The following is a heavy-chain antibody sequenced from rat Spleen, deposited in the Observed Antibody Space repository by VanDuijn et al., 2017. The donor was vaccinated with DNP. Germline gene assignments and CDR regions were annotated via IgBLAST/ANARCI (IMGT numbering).Heavy chain of an antibody. CDR1: GFPFSDYN. V-gene: IGHV5S10*01. Sequence: EVQLVESGGGLVQPGRSLKLSCAASGFPFSDYNMAWVRQAPKKGLEWVATIIYDGSRTFYRDSVKGRFTVSRDNAKDTLYLQMDSLRSEDTATYYCTTEDSSRCFDHWGQGVMVTVSS. D-gene: IGHD1-2*01. J-gene: IGHJ2*01. CDR3: TTEDSSRCFDH. CDR2: IIYDGSRT.